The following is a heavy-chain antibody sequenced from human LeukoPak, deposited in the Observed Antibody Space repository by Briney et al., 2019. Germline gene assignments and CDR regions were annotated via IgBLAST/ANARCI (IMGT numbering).Heavy chain of an antibody. Sequence: GGSLRLPCSASGFTFSTYALHWVRQAPGKGLEFVSAISDDGLKTYNADSVKGRFTISRDNSKNTLYLQMSSLRAEDTAVYYCVKDGSGNFLFDYWGQGTLVTVSS. CDR1: GFTFSTYA. CDR2: ISDDGLKT. J-gene: IGHJ4*02. D-gene: IGHD1-26*01. CDR3: VKDGSGNFLFDY. V-gene: IGHV3-64D*06.